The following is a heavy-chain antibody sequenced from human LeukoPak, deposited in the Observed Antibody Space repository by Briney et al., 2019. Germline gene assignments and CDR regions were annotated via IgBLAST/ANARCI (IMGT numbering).Heavy chain of an antibody. CDR3: ARLSAELWFGELSVGGFDY. V-gene: IGHV3-23*01. CDR1: GFTFSSYA. CDR2: ISGRGGST. D-gene: IGHD3-10*01. Sequence: PGGSLRLSCAASGFTFSSYAMSWVRQAPGKGLEWVSAISGRGGSTYYADSVKGRFTISRDNSKNTLYLQMNSLRAEDTAVYYCARLSAELWFGELSVGGFDYWGQGTLVTVSS. J-gene: IGHJ4*02.